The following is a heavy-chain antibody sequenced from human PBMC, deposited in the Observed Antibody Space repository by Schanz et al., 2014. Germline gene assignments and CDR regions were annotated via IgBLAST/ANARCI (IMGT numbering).Heavy chain of an antibody. Sequence: EVQLVESGGGLVQPGGSLRLSCLASGFAFSSYAMSWVRQVPGKGLVWVSRIKSDGSSTSYADSVKGRFTISRDNSKNTVYIQMNSLRAEDTAVYYCARGGPAYYFDDWGQGTLVTVSS. CDR1: GFAFSSYA. V-gene: IGHV3-74*02. CDR2: IKSDGSST. J-gene: IGHJ4*02. CDR3: ARGGPAYYFDD.